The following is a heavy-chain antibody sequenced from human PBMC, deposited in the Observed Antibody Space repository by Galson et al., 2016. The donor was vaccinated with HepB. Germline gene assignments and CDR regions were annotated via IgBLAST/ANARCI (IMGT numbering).Heavy chain of an antibody. V-gene: IGHV1-69*13. CDR1: GVTFSSDG. CDR2: IIPMSGTA. Sequence: SGAEVKKPGASVTVSCKASGVTFSSDGITWVRQAPGQGLEWMGGIIPMSGTANYALKFQGSVTITADESTTTAYMELVSLRSEDTADYYCARMDRVGPRGYTCGLTAYYYAMDIWGQGTTVTVSS. D-gene: IGHD5-18*01. J-gene: IGHJ6*02. CDR3: ARMDRVGPRGYTCGLTAYYYAMDI.